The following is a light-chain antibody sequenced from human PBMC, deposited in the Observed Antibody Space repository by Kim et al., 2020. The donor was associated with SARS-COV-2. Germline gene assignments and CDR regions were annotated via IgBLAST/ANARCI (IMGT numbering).Light chain of an antibody. V-gene: IGKV1-5*03. CDR2: KAS. Sequence: DIQMTQSPSTLSASVGDRVTITCRASQSISSWLAWYQQKPGKAPKLLSYKASSLESGVPSRFSGSGSGTEFTLTISSLQPDDFATYYCQQYNSYSKTFGQGTKVDIK. CDR3: QQYNSYSKT. CDR1: QSISSW. J-gene: IGKJ1*01.